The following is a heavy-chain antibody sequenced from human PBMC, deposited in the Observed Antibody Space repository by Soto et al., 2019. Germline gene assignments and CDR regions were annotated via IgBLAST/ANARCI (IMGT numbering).Heavy chain of an antibody. D-gene: IGHD3-10*01. CDR3: ARDLPRDLVRGSFDI. CDR2: IDTRGGSA. V-gene: IGHV1-46*01. CDR1: GYTFTRYN. J-gene: IGHJ3*02. Sequence: QAQLVQSGAEVKKPGASANISCKASGYTFTRYNIHWVRQAAGQGLEWMGIIDTRGGSADYTQRFQGRVTMTRDPSTGTVYMELRSLGSEDTAVYYCARDLPRDLVRGSFDIWGQGTMVTVSS.